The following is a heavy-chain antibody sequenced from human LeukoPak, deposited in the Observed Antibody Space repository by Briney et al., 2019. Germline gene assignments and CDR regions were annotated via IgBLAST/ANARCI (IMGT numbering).Heavy chain of an antibody. CDR2: ISWNSGSI. V-gene: IGHV3-9*01. CDR3: AKGHSSGYLVQKYYFDY. D-gene: IGHD3-22*01. J-gene: IGHJ4*02. CDR1: GFTFDDYA. Sequence: GRSLRLSCAASGFTFDDYAMHWVRQAPGKGLEWVSDISWNSGSIGYADSVKGRFIISRDNAKNSLYLQTNSLRAEDTALYYCAKGHSSGYLVQKYYFDYWGQGTLVTVSS.